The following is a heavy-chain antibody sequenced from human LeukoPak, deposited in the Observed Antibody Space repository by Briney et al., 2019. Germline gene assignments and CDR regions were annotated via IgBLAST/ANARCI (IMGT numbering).Heavy chain of an antibody. CDR1: GFTFSSYA. V-gene: IGHV3-23*01. CDR2: IEVGGAIT. Sequence: PGGSLRLSCAASGFTFSSYAMTWVRRAPGKGLEWVSTIEVGGAITHYAASVKGRFTISRDTSKKILYLQMDSLRPEDTAVYYCVKPLGGSYLFDRWGQGTLVTVSS. D-gene: IGHD1-26*01. CDR3: VKPLGGSYLFDR. J-gene: IGHJ4*02.